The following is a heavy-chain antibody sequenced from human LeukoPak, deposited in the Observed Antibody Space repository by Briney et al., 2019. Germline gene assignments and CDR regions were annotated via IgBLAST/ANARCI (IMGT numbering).Heavy chain of an antibody. CDR1: GYTFTSYY. J-gene: IGHJ4*02. V-gene: IGHV1-46*01. CDR2: INPSGGST. D-gene: IGHD1-1*01. Sequence: GASVKVSCKASGYTFTSYYMHWVRQAPGQGLEWMGIINPSGGSTSYARKFQGRVTMTRDMSTSTVYMELSSLRSEDTAVYYCARVATGVYYFDYWGQGTLVTVSS. CDR3: ARVATGVYYFDY.